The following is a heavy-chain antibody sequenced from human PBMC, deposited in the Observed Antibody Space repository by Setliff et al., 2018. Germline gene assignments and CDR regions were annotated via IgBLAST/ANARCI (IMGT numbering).Heavy chain of an antibody. CDR1: GFTFSSYA. D-gene: IGHD4-17*01. J-gene: IGHJ4*02. CDR2: ISYDGSNK. Sequence: GGSLRLSCAASGFTFSSYAMHWVRQAPGKGLEWVAVISYDGSNKYYADSVKGRFTISRDNSKNTLYLQMNSLRAEDTAVYYCAKEERLHGDYEAFDYWGQGTLVTVSS. V-gene: IGHV3-30*04. CDR3: AKEERLHGDYEAFDY.